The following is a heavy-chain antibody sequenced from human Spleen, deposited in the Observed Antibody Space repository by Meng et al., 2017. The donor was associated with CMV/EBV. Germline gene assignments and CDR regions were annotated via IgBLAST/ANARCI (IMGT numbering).Heavy chain of an antibody. CDR3: ARQFEFTSSSGRFDF. Sequence: KVSCKTSGYSFTNYWIGWVRQMPGKGLEWMGIIYPGDSDTRYGPSFQGQVTFSADASISTAYMQWSSLKASDTAMYYCARQFEFTSSSGRFDFWGQGTLVTVSS. CDR2: IYPGDSDT. CDR1: GYSFTNYW. D-gene: IGHD6-6*01. J-gene: IGHJ4*02. V-gene: IGHV5-51*01.